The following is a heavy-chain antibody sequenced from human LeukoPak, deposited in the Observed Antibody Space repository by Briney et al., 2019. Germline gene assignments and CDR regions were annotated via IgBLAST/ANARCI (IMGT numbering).Heavy chain of an antibody. CDR1: GYSFTTYW. D-gene: IGHD4-23*01. J-gene: IGHJ4*02. V-gene: IGHV5-51*01. Sequence: GESLKISCKASGYSFTTYWIGWVRQMPGKGLEWMGIIYPGDSDTRYSPSFQGQVTISADKSISTAYLQWSSLKASDTAMYYCATRTAYGGNLFDYWGQGTLVTVSS. CDR3: ATRTAYGGNLFDY. CDR2: IYPGDSDT.